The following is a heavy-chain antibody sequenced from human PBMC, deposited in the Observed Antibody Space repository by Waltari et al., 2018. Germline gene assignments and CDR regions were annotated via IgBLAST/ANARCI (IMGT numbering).Heavy chain of an antibody. V-gene: IGHV3-21*02. D-gene: IGHD6-19*01. CDR2: ISGTRGYI. J-gene: IGHJ4*02. CDR1: GFSFRDYT. CDR3: SRGAGRGG. Sequence: EIQLVESGGGLVKPGRSLRLSCAASGFSFRDYTRNWIRQSPGKGLEWVSSISGTRGYIYYADSVKGRFTVSRDNAQNSLFLQMNSLRREDTGVYYCSRGAGRGGWGPGTLVVVSS.